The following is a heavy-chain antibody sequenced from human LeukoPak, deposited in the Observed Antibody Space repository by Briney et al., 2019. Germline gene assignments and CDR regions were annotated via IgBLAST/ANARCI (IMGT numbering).Heavy chain of an antibody. Sequence: ASVKVSCKASGYTFSNYGISWVRQAPGQGLEWMGWISAYNVNTNFAQKLQGRVTMTTYTSTNTAYMYLRSLRSDDTAVYYCASWAGYCASNNCYAASLDYWGQGTLVTVSA. CDR3: ASWAGYCASNNCYAASLDY. D-gene: IGHD2-2*01. J-gene: IGHJ4*02. CDR1: GYTFSNYG. CDR2: ISAYNVNT. V-gene: IGHV1-18*01.